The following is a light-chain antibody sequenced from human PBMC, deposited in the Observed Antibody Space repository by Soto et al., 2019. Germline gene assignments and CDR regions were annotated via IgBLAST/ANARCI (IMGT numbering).Light chain of an antibody. J-gene: IGKJ4*01. V-gene: IGKV1-8*01. CDR1: QGISSY. Sequence: AIRMTQSPSSLSASTGDRVTISCRASQGISSYLAWYQQKPGKAPKFLIYAASTLQSGVPSRFSGSGSGTDFTLTISCLQSEDFATYYCQQYSSYPLTFGGGTKVEIK. CDR3: QQYSSYPLT. CDR2: AAS.